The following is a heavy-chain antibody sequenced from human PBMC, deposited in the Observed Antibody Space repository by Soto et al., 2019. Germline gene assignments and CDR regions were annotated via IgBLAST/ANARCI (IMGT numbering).Heavy chain of an antibody. CDR3: AKGRVRGVKGGVGAFDI. CDR2: ISGSGGST. CDR1: GFTFSSYA. J-gene: IGHJ3*02. D-gene: IGHD3-10*01. V-gene: IGHV3-23*01. Sequence: PGGSLSLSCAASGFTFSSYAMSWVRQAPGKGLEWVSAISGSGGSTYYSDSVKGRFTISRDNSKNTLYLQMNSLRAEDTAVYYCAKGRVRGVKGGVGAFDIWGQGTMVTVSS.